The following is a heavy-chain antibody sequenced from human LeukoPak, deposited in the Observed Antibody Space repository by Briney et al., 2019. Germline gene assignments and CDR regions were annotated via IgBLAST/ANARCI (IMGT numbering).Heavy chain of an antibody. V-gene: IGHV1-3*01. CDR1: GYTFTSYA. CDR3: ARVVAVPGRGFDP. J-gene: IGHJ5*02. D-gene: IGHD6-19*01. CDR2: INAGNGNT. Sequence: ASVKVSCKASGYTFTSYAMHWVRQAPGQRLEWMGWINAGNGNTKYSQEFQGRVTITRDTSTSTAYMELRSLRSDDTAVYYCARVVAVPGRGFDPWGQGTLVTVSS.